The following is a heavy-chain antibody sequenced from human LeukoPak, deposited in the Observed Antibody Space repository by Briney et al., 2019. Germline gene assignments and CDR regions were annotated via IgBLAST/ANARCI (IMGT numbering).Heavy chain of an antibody. D-gene: IGHD3-16*01. J-gene: IGHJ3*02. CDR2: INPSGGST. CDR1: GYTFTSYY. V-gene: IGHV1-46*01. CDR3: AREEGWGTREGAFDI. Sequence: GASVKVSCKASGYTFTSYYMHWVRQAPGQGLEWMGIINPSGGSTSYAQKFQGRVTITADESTSTAYMELSSLRSEDTAVYYCAREEGWGTREGAFDIWGQGTMVTVSS.